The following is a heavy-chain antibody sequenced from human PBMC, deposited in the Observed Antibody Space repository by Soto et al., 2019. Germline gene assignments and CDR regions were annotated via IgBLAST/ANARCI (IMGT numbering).Heavy chain of an antibody. D-gene: IGHD3-22*01. CDR1: GFTFSSYS. Sequence: EVRLVESGGGLVKPGGSLRLSCAASGFTFSSYSMNWVRQAPGKGLEWVSSISSSSSYIYYADSVKGRFTISRDNAKNSLYLQMNSLRAEDTAVYYCASLSYYYDSSGLYWGQGTLVTVSS. V-gene: IGHV3-21*01. J-gene: IGHJ4*02. CDR3: ASLSYYYDSSGLY. CDR2: ISSSSSYI.